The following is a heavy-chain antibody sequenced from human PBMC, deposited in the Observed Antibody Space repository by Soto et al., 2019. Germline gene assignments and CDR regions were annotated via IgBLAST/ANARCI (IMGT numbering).Heavy chain of an antibody. V-gene: IGHV4-31*03. CDR3: ASIEGYCTNGVCYFGGYYFDY. CDR2: IYYSGST. Sequence: SETLSLTCTVSGGSISSGGYYWSWIRQHPGKGLEWIGYIYYSGSTYYNPSLKSRVTISVDTSKNQFSLKLSSVTAADTAVYYCASIEGYCTNGVCYFGGYYFDYWGQGTLVTVSS. CDR1: GGSISSGGYY. J-gene: IGHJ4*02. D-gene: IGHD2-8*01.